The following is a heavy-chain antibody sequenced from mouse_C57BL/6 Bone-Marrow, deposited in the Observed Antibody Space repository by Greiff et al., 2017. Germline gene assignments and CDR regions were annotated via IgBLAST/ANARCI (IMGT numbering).Heavy chain of an antibody. CDR3: AKGYCDV. Sequence: VQLLQSGPELVKPGASVKLSCKASGYAFSSSWMYWVKQRPGKGLEWIGRIYPGDGDTNYNGKFKGKTTLTADKSSSTAYMQLSSLTSEDTAVYFCAKGYCDVWGTETAVTVSS. CDR2: IYPGDGDT. V-gene: IGHV1-82*01. CDR1: GYAFSSSW. J-gene: IGHJ1*03.